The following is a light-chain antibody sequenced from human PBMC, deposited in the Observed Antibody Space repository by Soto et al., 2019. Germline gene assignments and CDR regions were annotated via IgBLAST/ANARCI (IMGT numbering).Light chain of an antibody. CDR2: DND. V-gene: IGLV1-51*01. Sequence: QSVLTQPPSVSAAPGRKVTISCSGSISNIGSNDVSWYQQLPGTAPKVLIYDNDKRPSGIPDRFSGSKSGTSATLGITGLQTGDEADYYCGTWDSSLSVGVFGGGTKVTVL. J-gene: IGLJ3*02. CDR1: ISNIGSND. CDR3: GTWDSSLSVGV.